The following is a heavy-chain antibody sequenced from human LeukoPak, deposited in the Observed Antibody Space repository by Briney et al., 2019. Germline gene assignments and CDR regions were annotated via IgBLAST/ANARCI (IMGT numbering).Heavy chain of an antibody. CDR3: ASPPDIVVVPAAITDY. CDR2: ISYDGSNK. J-gene: IGHJ4*02. CDR1: GFTFSSYA. D-gene: IGHD2-2*01. Sequence: GGSLRLSCAASGFTFSSYAMHWVRQAPGKGLEWVAVISYDGSNKYYADSVKGRFTISRDNSKNTLYLQMNSLRAEDTAVYYCASPPDIVVVPAAITDYWGQGTLVTVSS. V-gene: IGHV3-30-3*01.